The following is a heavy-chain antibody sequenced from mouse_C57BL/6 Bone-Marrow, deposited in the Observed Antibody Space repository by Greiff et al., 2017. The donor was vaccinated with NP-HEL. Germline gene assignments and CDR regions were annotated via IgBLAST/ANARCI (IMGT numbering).Heavy chain of an antibody. D-gene: IGHD3-2*02. J-gene: IGHJ3*01. CDR2: INPGSGGT. CDR1: GYAFTNYL. Sequence: QVQLQQSGAELVRPGTSVKVSCKASGYAFTNYLIEWVKQRPGQGLEWIGVINPGSGGTNYNEKFKGKATLTADKSSSTAYMQLSSLTSEDSAVYFCAAQATFAYWAKGLWSLSLQ. V-gene: IGHV1-54*01. CDR3: AAQATFAY.